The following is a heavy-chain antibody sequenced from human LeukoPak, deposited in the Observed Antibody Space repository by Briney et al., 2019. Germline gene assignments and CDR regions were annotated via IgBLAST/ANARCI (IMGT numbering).Heavy chain of an antibody. CDR3: ARFNSGPVSPFGI. Sequence: GGSLRLSCAASGFSVSSNYMSWVRQAPGKGLEWVSVIYSGDSTYNADSVKGRFTISRDSSKNTLYLQMNSLRAEDTAVYYCARFNSGPVSPFGIWGQGTMVTVSS. CDR2: IYSGDST. J-gene: IGHJ3*02. D-gene: IGHD2/OR15-2a*01. CDR1: GFSVSSNY. V-gene: IGHV3-53*01.